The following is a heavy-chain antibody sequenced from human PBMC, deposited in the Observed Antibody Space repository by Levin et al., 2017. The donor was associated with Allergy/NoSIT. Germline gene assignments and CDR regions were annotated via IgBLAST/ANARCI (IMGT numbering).Heavy chain of an antibody. Sequence: GGSLRLSCAASGFTLSGSTMHWVRQASGRGLEWVGRIRSKVSSYATTYAASVRGRFTISRDDSKNTAYLQMNSLRTEDTAVYYCTRGGDDHADYWGQGTLVTVSS. J-gene: IGHJ4*02. V-gene: IGHV3-73*01. CDR2: IRSKVSSYAT. D-gene: IGHD5-12*01. CDR3: TRGGDDHADY. CDR1: GFTLSGST.